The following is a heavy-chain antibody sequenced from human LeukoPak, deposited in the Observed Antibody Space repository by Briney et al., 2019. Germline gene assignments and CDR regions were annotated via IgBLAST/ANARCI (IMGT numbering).Heavy chain of an antibody. D-gene: IGHD3-22*01. Sequence: GRSLRLSCAASGFTFSSYGMHWVRQAPGKGLEWVAVISYDGSNKYYADPVKGRFTISRDNSKNTLYLQMNSLRAEDTAVYYCGGVHDRSGQPSHDYWGQGTLVTVSS. V-gene: IGHV3-30*03. CDR2: ISYDGSNK. J-gene: IGHJ4*02. CDR1: GFTFSSYG. CDR3: GGVHDRSGQPSHDY.